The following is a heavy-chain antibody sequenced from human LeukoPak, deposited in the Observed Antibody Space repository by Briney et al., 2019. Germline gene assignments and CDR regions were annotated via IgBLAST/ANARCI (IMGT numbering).Heavy chain of an antibody. CDR3: ARDSGIAAAGTHNWFDP. CDR1: GGSISSYY. Sequence: SETLSLTCTVSGGSISSYYWSWIRQPPGKGLEWIGYIYYSGSTNYNPSLKSRVTISVDTSKNPFSLKLSSVTAADTAVYYCARDSGIAAAGTHNWFDPWGQGTLVTVSS. J-gene: IGHJ5*02. CDR2: IYYSGST. V-gene: IGHV4-59*01. D-gene: IGHD6-13*01.